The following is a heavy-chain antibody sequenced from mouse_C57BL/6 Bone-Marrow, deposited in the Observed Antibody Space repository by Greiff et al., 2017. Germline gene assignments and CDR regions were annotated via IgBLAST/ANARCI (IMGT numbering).Heavy chain of an antibody. CDR2: IDPENGDT. CDR1: GFNIKDDY. V-gene: IGHV14-4*01. D-gene: IGHD1-1*01. CDR3: TGSGAVVATRSYFDY. Sequence: EVQLQESGAELVRPGASVKLSCTASGFNIKDDYMHWVKQRPEQGLEWIGWIDPENGDTEYASKFQGKAPITSDTSSNPAYLQLSSLTSEDTAVYYCTGSGAVVATRSYFDYWGQGTTLTVSS. J-gene: IGHJ2*01.